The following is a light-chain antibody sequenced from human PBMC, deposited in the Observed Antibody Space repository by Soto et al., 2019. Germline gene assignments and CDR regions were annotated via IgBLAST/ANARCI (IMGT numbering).Light chain of an antibody. J-gene: IGKJ5*01. CDR1: QTLVHSDGIAY. CDR2: KVS. CDR3: MQGTHWPIT. V-gene: IGKV2-30*02. Sequence: VVMTQSPLSLPVTLLHPASISCKANQTLVHSDGIAYFSWCQQRPGRSPRRLIYKVSNRDSGVPARFSGSGSGTDFALKISRVEAEDVGVYYCMQGTHWPITFGQGTRLEIK.